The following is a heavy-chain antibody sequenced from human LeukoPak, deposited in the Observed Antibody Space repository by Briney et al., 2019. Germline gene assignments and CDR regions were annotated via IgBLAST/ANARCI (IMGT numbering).Heavy chain of an antibody. J-gene: IGHJ4*02. CDR1: GYTFTSYG. CDR2: ISAYNGNT. V-gene: IGHV1-18*01. D-gene: IGHD3-3*01. Sequence: ASVKVSCKASGYTFTSYGISWVRQAPGQGLEWMGWISAYNGNTNYAQKLQGRVTMTTDTSTSTAYMELRSLKSDDTAVYYCARADDFWSGYWFDYWGQGTLVTVSS. CDR3: ARADDFWSGYWFDY.